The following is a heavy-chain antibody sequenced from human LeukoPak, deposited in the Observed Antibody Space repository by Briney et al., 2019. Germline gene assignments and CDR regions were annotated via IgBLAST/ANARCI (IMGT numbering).Heavy chain of an antibody. Sequence: NPGGSLRLSCAASGFTFSSYAMSWVRQAPGKGLEWVSAISGSGGSTYYADSVKGRFTISRDDSKNTLYLQMNSLRAEDTAVYYCATVSGSRYYYYGMDVWGQGTTVTVSS. CDR3: ATVSGSRYYYYGMDV. J-gene: IGHJ6*02. D-gene: IGHD1-26*01. CDR2: ISGSGGST. CDR1: GFTFSSYA. V-gene: IGHV3-23*01.